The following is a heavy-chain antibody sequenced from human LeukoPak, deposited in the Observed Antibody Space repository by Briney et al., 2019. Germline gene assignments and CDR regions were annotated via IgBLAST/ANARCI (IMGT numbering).Heavy chain of an antibody. CDR1: GFTVSVNY. Sequence: GGSLRLSCAASGFTVSVNYMTWVRQAPGKGLEWVSVIYSGGSTYYADSVKGRFTISRDNSKNTLYLQMNSLRAEDTAVYYCARDESAYYYDSSGDYWGQGTLVTVSS. J-gene: IGHJ4*02. D-gene: IGHD3-22*01. CDR2: IYSGGST. CDR3: ARDESAYYYDSSGDY. V-gene: IGHV3-66*01.